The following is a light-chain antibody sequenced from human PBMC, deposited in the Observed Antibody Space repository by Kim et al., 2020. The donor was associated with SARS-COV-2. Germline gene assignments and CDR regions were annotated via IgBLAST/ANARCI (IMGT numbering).Light chain of an antibody. CDR1: SSNIGAAYD. J-gene: IGLJ3*02. CDR2: GDT. V-gene: IGLV1-40*01. CDR3: QSYDSSLRAWV. Sequence: QSVLTQPPSVSGAPGQRVTISCTGSSSNIGAAYDVHWYQQVPGSAPKLLIYGDTNRPSGVPDRFSGSKSDTSASLAITGLQSEDEANYYCQSYDSSLRAWVFGGGTKLTVL.